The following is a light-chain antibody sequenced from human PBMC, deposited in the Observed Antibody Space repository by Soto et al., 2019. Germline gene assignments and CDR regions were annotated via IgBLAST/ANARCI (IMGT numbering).Light chain of an antibody. CDR2: EVS. V-gene: IGLV2-14*01. CDR3: SSYRSTSTDV. CDR1: SSDVGGYNY. J-gene: IGLJ1*01. Sequence: QSALTQPASVSGSPGQSITISCTGTSSDVGGYNYVSWYQQHPGKAPKLMIYEVSRRPSGISNRFSGSKSGNMASLTISGLQAEDEADYYCSSYRSTSTDVFGTGTKLTVL.